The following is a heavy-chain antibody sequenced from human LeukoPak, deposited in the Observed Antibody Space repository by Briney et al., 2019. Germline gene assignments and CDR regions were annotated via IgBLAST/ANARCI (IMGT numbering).Heavy chain of an antibody. CDR1: GYTFTGYY. J-gene: IGHJ4*02. Sequence: ASVKVSCKASGYTFTGYYMHWVRQAPGQGLEWMGWINPDSGGANFAQKFQGRVTMTRDSSISTAHMELSRLRSDDTAVYYCGRDFHDSLDYWGQGTLVTVSS. V-gene: IGHV1-2*02. CDR3: GRDFHDSLDY. CDR2: INPDSGGA.